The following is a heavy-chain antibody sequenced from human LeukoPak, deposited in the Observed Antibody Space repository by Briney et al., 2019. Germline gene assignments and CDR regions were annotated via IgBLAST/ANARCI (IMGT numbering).Heavy chain of an antibody. CDR2: ISGYNGNT. J-gene: IGHJ4*02. CDR1: GYTFSSYG. Sequence: ASVKVSCKASGYTFSSYGIGWVRQAPGQGLEWVGCISGYNGNTNYAQMFQGRVTMTTDTSTSTAYMELRSLRSDDTAVYYCSRDRPSFDYWGQGTLVTVSS. V-gene: IGHV1-18*01. CDR3: SRDRPSFDY.